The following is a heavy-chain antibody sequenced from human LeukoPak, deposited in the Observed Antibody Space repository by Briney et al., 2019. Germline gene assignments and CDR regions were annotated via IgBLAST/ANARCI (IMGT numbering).Heavy chain of an antibody. CDR2: VKSDGSST. Sequence: PGGSLRLSCAASGFTFSSYWMHWVRQAPGKGLVWVSRVKSDGSSTDYADSVKGRFTVSRDNAKNTLILQMNSLRAEDTAVYYCARGGSPPEALGDTFDVWGDGTLVTVSS. V-gene: IGHV3-74*01. CDR1: GFTFSSYW. J-gene: IGHJ3*01. CDR3: ARGGSPPEALGDTFDV. D-gene: IGHD1-26*01.